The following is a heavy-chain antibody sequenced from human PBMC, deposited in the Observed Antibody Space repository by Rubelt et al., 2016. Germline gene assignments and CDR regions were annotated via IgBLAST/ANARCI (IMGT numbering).Heavy chain of an antibody. CDR1: GGSFSGFY. D-gene: IGHD2-21*01. J-gene: IGHJ3*02. Sequence: QVQLQQWGAGLLKPSETLSLTCAVYGGSFSGFYWSWIRQPPGKGLEWIGEINHGGSTNFNPSLKSRLTMSVDTSKNQFSLKLCSVTPADTAVYYCARRTVVVIAMRADAFDIWGQGTMVTVSS. CDR2: INHGGST. CDR3: ARRTVVVIAMRADAFDI. V-gene: IGHV4-34*01.